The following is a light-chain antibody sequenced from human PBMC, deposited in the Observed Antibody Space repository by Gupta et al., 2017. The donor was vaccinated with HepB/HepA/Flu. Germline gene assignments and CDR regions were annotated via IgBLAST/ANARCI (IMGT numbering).Light chain of an antibody. J-gene: IGLJ2*01. CDR1: SSDVGSYNL. CDR2: EVS. Sequence: QSALTQPASVSGSPGQPITISCTGTSSDVGSYNLVSWYQQHPGKAPKLMIYEVSKRPSGVSNRFSGSKSGNTASLTISGLQAEDEADYYCCSYAGSSNVVFGGGTKLTVL. V-gene: IGLV2-23*02. CDR3: CSYAGSSNVV.